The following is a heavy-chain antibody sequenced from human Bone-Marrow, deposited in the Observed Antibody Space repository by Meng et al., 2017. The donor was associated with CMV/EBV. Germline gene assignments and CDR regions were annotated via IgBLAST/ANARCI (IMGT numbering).Heavy chain of an antibody. V-gene: IGHV4-39*01. CDR1: GGSISSSSYY. CDR2: IYYSGST. J-gene: IGHJ5*02. Sequence: SETLSLTCTVSGGSISSSSYYWGWIRQPPGKGLEWIGSIYYSGSTYYNPSLKSRVTISVDTSKNQFSLKLSSVTAADTAVYYCARHEIGGGTMVRGVITRFDPWGQGTRVTVSS. CDR3: ARHEIGGGTMVRGVITRFDP. D-gene: IGHD3-10*01.